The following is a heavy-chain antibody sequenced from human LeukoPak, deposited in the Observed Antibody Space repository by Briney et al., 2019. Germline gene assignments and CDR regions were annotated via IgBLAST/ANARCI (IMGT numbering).Heavy chain of an antibody. Sequence: SETLSLTCTVSGGSISSSNYYWGWIRQPPGKGLEWIASIYYSGSTYFNPSLKSRVATSVDTSKNQFSLKLSSVTAADTAVYYCARQESSWLNWFDPWGQGTLVTVSS. J-gene: IGHJ5*02. D-gene: IGHD2-15*01. CDR3: ARQESSWLNWFDP. CDR1: GGSISSSNYY. V-gene: IGHV4-39*01. CDR2: IYYSGST.